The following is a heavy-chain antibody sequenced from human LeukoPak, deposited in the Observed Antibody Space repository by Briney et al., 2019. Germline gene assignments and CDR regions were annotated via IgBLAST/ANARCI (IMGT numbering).Heavy chain of an antibody. CDR2: IDWDDDK. CDR1: GFSLSTSGLR. CDR3: ARIPAGSIGYSPFDY. Sequence: SGPALVKPTQTLTLTCTFSGFSLSTSGLRVSWIRQSPGKALEWLARIDWDDDKFYSTSLKTRLTISKDTSKNQVVPTMTNMDPVDTATYYCARIPAGSIGYSPFDYWGQGTLVTVSS. J-gene: IGHJ4*02. V-gene: IGHV2-70*04. D-gene: IGHD3-22*01.